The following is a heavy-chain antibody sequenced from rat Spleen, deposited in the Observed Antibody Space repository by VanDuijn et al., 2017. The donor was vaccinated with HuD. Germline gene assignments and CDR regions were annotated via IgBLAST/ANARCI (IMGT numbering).Heavy chain of an antibody. CDR2: ISYDGSTT. CDR1: GFTFSNYF. CDR3: ARHGLLQWFYYWYFDF. J-gene: IGHJ1*01. V-gene: IGHV5-29*01. Sequence: EVQLVESGGGLVQPGRSLKLSCAASGFTFSNYFMAWVRQAPTKGLEWVATISYDGSTTYYRDSVKGRFTISRDNAKSTLYLQMNSLRSEDTATYYCARHGLLQWFYYWYFDFWGPGTMVTVSS. D-gene: IGHD1-1*01.